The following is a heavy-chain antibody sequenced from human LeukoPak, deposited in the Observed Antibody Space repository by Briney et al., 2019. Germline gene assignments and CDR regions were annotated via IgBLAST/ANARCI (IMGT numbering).Heavy chain of an antibody. CDR1: GGSISSYY. D-gene: IGHD6-13*01. Sequence: SETLSLTCTVSGGSISSYYWSWIRQPPGKGLEWIGYIYYSGSTNYNPSLKSRVTISVDTSKNQFSLKLSSVTAADTAVYYCARERQLVAPGGYYYYYGMDVWGQGTTVTVSS. CDR2: IYYSGST. CDR3: ARERQLVAPGGYYYYYGMDV. J-gene: IGHJ6*02. V-gene: IGHV4-59*01.